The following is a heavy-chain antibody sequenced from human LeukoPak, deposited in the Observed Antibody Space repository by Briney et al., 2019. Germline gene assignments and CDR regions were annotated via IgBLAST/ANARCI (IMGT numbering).Heavy chain of an antibody. CDR2: MSNDGISK. D-gene: IGHD3-22*01. Sequence: GGSLRLSCAASGFTFSSYAMHWVRQAPGKGLEWVAVMSNDGISKYYAGSVKGRFTISRDNAKNSLYLQMNSLRAEDTAVYYCARDSPRYDSSGYFTIWGQGTLVTVSS. J-gene: IGHJ4*02. CDR1: GFTFSSYA. CDR3: ARDSPRYDSSGYFTI. V-gene: IGHV3-30-3*01.